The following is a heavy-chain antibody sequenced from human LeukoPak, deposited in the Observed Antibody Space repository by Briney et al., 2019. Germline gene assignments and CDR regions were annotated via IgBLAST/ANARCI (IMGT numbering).Heavy chain of an antibody. V-gene: IGHV1-18*01. CDR3: ARDHYYGSESYYFPFDY. Sequence: ASVKVSCKASGYTFTSYGISWVRQAPGQGLEWMGWISAYNGNTNYAQKLQGRVTMTTDTSTSTAYMELRSLRSDDTAVYYRARDHYYGSESYYFPFDYWGQGTLVTVSS. D-gene: IGHD3-10*01. CDR2: ISAYNGNT. J-gene: IGHJ4*02. CDR1: GYTFTSYG.